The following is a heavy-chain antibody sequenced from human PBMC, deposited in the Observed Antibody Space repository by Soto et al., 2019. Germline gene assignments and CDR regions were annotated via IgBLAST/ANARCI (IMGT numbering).Heavy chain of an antibody. CDR1: GFTFSSYT. V-gene: IGHV3-30-3*01. D-gene: IGHD6-19*01. CDR2: ISNDGGNT. J-gene: IGHJ4*02. CDR3: AREWSIAVAALGY. Sequence: QVQLVESGGGVVQPGRSLKLSCAASGFTFSSYTMYWVRQAPGKGLEWVAGISNDGGNTYYPDSVKGRFTISRDNSKNTLYLEMNSLRAEDTALYYCAREWSIAVAALGYWGQGTLVTVSS.